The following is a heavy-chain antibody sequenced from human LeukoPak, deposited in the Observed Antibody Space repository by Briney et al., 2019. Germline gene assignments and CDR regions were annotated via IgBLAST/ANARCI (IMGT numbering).Heavy chain of an antibody. J-gene: IGHJ4*02. CDR3: AKGSAAGRPYYFDY. CDR2: IYSGGST. D-gene: IGHD6-25*01. Sequence: PGGSLRLSCAASGFTVSSNYMSWVRQAPGKGLEWVSVIYSGGSTYYADSVKGRFTISRDNSKNTLYLQMNSLRAEDTAVYYCAKGSAAGRPYYFDYWGQGTLVTVSS. CDR1: GFTVSSNY. V-gene: IGHV3-53*01.